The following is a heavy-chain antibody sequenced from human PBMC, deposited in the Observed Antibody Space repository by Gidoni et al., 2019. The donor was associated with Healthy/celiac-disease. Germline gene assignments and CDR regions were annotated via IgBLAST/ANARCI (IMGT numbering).Heavy chain of an antibody. V-gene: IGHV4-59*08. CDR2: IYYSGST. CDR3: ASSSYQQGYGDQFDY. D-gene: IGHD4-17*01. CDR1: GGSISSYY. Sequence: QVQLQESGPGLVKPSETLSLTCTVSGGSISSYYWSWIRQPPGKGLEWIGYIYYSGSTNYNPSLKSRVTISVDTSKNQFSLKLSSVTAADTAVYYCASSSYQQGYGDQFDYWGQGTLVTVSS. J-gene: IGHJ4*02.